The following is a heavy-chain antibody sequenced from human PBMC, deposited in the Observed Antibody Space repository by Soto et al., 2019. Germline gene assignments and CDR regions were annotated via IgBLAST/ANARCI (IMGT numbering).Heavy chain of an antibody. V-gene: IGHV3-73*02. D-gene: IGHD3-22*01. CDR1: GFTFSGSA. J-gene: IGHJ4*02. CDR2: IRSKANSYAT. CDR3: TSPGYSYDSSGYPSDPFDY. Sequence: EVQLVESGGGLVQPGGSLKLSCAASGFTFSGSAMHWVRQASGKGLEWVGRIRSKANSYATAYAASVKGRFTISRDDSKNTAYLQMNSLKTEDTAVYYCTSPGYSYDSSGYPSDPFDYWGQGTLVTVSS.